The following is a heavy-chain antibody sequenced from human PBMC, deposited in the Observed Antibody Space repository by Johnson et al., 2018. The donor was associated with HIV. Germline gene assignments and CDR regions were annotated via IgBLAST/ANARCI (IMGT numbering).Heavy chain of an antibody. CDR2: ISYDGRYK. V-gene: IGHV3-30*18. J-gene: IGHJ3*02. Sequence: QVQLVESGGGVVQTGRSLRLSCAVSGFTFSDYGMHWVRQAPGKGLEWVAVISYDGRYKYYADSVKGRFTISRDNSKNTLYLQMNSRRAEDTAGYYCAKGFTLDSGAFDIWGQGTMVTVSS. D-gene: IGHD2-15*01. CDR3: AKGFTLDSGAFDI. CDR1: GFTFSDYG.